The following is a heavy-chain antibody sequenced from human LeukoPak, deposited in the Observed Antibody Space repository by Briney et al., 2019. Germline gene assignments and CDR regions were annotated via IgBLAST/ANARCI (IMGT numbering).Heavy chain of an antibody. Sequence: SQTLSLTCTVSGDSISSYYWSWIRLAPGKVLEWIGNIHNIVNINYNRSLKSRVTISVDTSKNQFSLKLSSVTAADTAVYYCARVYYSNSYDYWYFDLWGRGTLVTVSS. V-gene: IGHV4-59*01. CDR2: IHNIVNI. D-gene: IGHD6-13*01. CDR3: ARVYYSNSYDYWYFDL. J-gene: IGHJ2*01. CDR1: GDSISSYY.